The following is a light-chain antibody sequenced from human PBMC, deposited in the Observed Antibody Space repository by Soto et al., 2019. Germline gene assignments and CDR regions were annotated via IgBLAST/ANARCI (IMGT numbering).Light chain of an antibody. CDR3: SSYTSRVTVI. J-gene: IGLJ2*01. CDR1: SSDVGGYNY. V-gene: IGLV2-14*01. CDR2: EVS. Sequence: QSVLTQPASVSGSPGQSITISCTGTSSDVGGYNYVSWYQQHPGKAPKLMIYEVSNRPSGVSNRFSGSKSGNTASLTISGLQAEDEADYYCSSYTSRVTVIFGGGTQLTVL.